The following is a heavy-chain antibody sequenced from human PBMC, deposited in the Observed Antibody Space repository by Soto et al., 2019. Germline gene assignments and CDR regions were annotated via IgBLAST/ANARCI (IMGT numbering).Heavy chain of an antibody. D-gene: IGHD4-4*01. CDR3: ARRGDDYSLDY. CDR1: GYSFITHW. J-gene: IGHJ4*02. CDR2: IYPGDSDT. V-gene: IGHV5-51*01. Sequence: PGESLKISCKGSGYSFITHWIAWVRQMPGRGLEWMGIIYPGDSDTRYSPSFLGQVTISADKSLTTVYLQWSSLKASDAAIYFCARRGDDYSLDYWGQGTLVTVSS.